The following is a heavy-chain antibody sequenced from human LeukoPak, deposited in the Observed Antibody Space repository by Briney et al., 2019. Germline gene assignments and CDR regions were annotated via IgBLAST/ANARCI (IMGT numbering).Heavy chain of an antibody. CDR1: GFTLSDYY. CDR3: ARALWGYNLIDYYYYYMDV. Sequence: KPGGSLRLSCAASGFTLSDYYMSWIRQAPGKGLEWVSYISSSGNTIYYADSVRGRFTISRDNAKNSLYLQMNSLRAEDSAVYYCARALWGYNLIDYYYYYMDVWGKGTTVTVSS. V-gene: IGHV3-11*04. CDR2: ISSSGNTI. D-gene: IGHD5-24*01. J-gene: IGHJ6*03.